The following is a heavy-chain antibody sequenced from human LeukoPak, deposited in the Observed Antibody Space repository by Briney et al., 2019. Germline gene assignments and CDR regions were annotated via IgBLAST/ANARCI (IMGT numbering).Heavy chain of an antibody. D-gene: IGHD6-13*01. CDR3: AKDHSSSWSNFDY. Sequence: PGTSLRLSCAASGFTFSSYGMHWVRQAPGKGLEWVAVIWYDGSNKYYADSVKGRFTISRDNSKNTLYLQKNSLRAEDTAVYYCAKDHSSSWSNFDYWGQGTLVTVSS. CDR1: GFTFSSYG. J-gene: IGHJ4*02. V-gene: IGHV3-33*06. CDR2: IWYDGSNK.